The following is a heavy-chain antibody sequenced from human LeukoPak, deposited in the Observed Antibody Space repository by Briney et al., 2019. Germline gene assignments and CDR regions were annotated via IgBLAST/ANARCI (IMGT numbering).Heavy chain of an antibody. D-gene: IGHD3-22*01. CDR1: GFTFNSYA. CDR3: ARNTAGWGYYYSSEAGAFDI. Sequence: PGGSLRLSCAASGFTFNSYAMSWVRQAPGKGLECVSGISGSGGSTYYADSMKGRFTISRDNAKNSLYLQMNSLRAEDAAVYYCARNTAGWGYYYSSEAGAFDIWGQGTMDTVSS. CDR2: ISGSGGST. J-gene: IGHJ3*02. V-gene: IGHV3-23*01.